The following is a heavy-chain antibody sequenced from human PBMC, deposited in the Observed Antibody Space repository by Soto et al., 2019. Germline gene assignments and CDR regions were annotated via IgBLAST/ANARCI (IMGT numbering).Heavy chain of an antibody. CDR3: ATSDKELNPYFFDF. Sequence: GASVKVSCKASGYTFTSYGITWVRQAPGQGLEWMGWITPYNGNTNYAQKLQGRVTMTTDTSTSTAYMELRSLRSDDTAVYYCATSDKELNPYFFDFWGQGALVTVSS. D-gene: IGHD1-26*01. CDR1: GYTFTSYG. V-gene: IGHV1-18*01. CDR2: ITPYNGNT. J-gene: IGHJ4*02.